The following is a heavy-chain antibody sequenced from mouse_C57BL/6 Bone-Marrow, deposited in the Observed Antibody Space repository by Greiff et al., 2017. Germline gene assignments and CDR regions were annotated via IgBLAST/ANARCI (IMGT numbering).Heavy chain of an antibody. D-gene: IGHD1-1*01. CDR3: ARDRDYYGSYYYAMDY. Sequence: EVQGVESGGGLVKPGGSLKLSCAASGFTFSSYAMSWVRQTPEKRLEWVATISDGGSYTYYPDNVKGRFTISRDNAKNNLYLQMSHLKSEDTAMYYCARDRDYYGSYYYAMDYWGQGTSVTVSS. V-gene: IGHV5-4*01. J-gene: IGHJ4*01. CDR2: ISDGGSYT. CDR1: GFTFSSYA.